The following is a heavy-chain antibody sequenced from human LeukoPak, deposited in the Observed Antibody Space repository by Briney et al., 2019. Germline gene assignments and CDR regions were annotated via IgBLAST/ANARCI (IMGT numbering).Heavy chain of an antibody. CDR1: GGSISSSSYY. CDR3: ARHYGGGGWR. J-gene: IGHJ4*02. CDR2: IYYSGST. Sequence: PSETLSLTCTVSGGSISSSSYYWGWIRQPPGKGLEWIGSIYYSGSTYYNPSLKSRVTISVDTSQNQFSLKLSSVTAADTAVYYCARHYGGGGWRWGQGTLVTVSS. D-gene: IGHD2-15*01. V-gene: IGHV4-39*01.